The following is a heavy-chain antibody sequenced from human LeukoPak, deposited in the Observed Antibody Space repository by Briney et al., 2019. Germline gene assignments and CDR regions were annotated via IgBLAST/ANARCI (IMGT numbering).Heavy chain of an antibody. CDR2: INDYTGDS. CDR3: ARGRIAKIVVVHSFSYGMDG. D-gene: IGHD3-22*01. V-gene: IGHV4-34*01. CDR1: GGSFTDYF. J-gene: IGHJ6*02. Sequence: SETLSLTCTVFGGSFTDYFWTWIRHSPGKGLEWIGEINDYTGDSKYNPSLSSLVSISLEKSKNQLSLVLRSVTAADTAVYYCARGRIAKIVVVHSFSYGMDGWGQGTTGTVS.